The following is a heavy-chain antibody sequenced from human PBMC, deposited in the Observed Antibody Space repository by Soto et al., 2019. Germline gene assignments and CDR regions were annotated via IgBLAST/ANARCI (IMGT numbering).Heavy chain of an antibody. J-gene: IGHJ4*02. CDR1: GDSISSNNYY. Sequence: QLQLQESGPGLVKPSETLSLTCTVSGDSISSNNYYWGWIRQPPGKGLEWIGSMYHSGNTYHNPSLKSRVPXSVXTSKTQLALNPRSVTAAHTAVYYCAGHREPTGPNYWGQGTLVTVSS. V-gene: IGHV4-39*01. D-gene: IGHD1-1*01. CDR3: AGHREPTGPNY. CDR2: MYHSGNT.